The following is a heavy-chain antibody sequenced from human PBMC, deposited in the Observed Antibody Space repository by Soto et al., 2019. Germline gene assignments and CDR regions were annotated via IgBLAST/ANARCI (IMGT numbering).Heavy chain of an antibody. V-gene: IGHV3-23*01. Sequence: EVQLLESGGGLVQPGGSLRLSCAASGFTFSSYAMSWVRQAPGKGLEWVSAISGSGGSTYYADSVKGRFTISRDNSKNTLYLQMNSLRAEDTAVYYCAIHEGYDFWSGYYGGHYWGQGTLVTVSS. D-gene: IGHD3-3*01. CDR3: AIHEGYDFWSGYYGGHY. CDR1: GFTFSSYA. CDR2: ISGSGGST. J-gene: IGHJ4*02.